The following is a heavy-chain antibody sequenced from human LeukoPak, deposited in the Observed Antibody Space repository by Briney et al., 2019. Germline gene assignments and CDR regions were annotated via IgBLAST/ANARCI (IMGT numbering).Heavy chain of an antibody. CDR2: ISGGDDRT. V-gene: IGHV3-23*01. CDR3: ATRPGAIIGPLDY. Sequence: GGSLRLSCAASGFFFSSYAMTWVRQAPGKGLEGVSSISGGDDRTYYTDSVKGRFTISRDSSKNTLYLQMNSLRVDDTAVYYCATRPGAIIGPLDYWGQGILVTVSS. D-gene: IGHD2-2*01. CDR1: GFFFSSYA. J-gene: IGHJ4*02.